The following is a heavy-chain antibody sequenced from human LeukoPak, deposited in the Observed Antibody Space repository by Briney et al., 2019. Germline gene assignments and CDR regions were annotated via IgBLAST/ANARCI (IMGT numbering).Heavy chain of an antibody. CDR1: GGSISSYY. CDR2: IYYSGST. V-gene: IGHV4-59*01. CDR3: ARYSYGGYYFDY. D-gene: IGHD5-18*01. J-gene: IGHJ4*02. Sequence: SETLSLTCTVSGGSISSYYWSRIRQPPGKELEWIGYIYYSGSTNYNPSLKSRVTISVDTSKNQFSLNLSSVTAADTAVYYCARYSYGGYYFDYWGQGTLVTVSS.